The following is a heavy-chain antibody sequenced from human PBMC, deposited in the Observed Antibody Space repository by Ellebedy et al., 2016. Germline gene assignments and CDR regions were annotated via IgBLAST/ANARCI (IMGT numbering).Heavy chain of an antibody. V-gene: IGHV3-48*01. CDR1: GFTFSSSS. J-gene: IGHJ6*02. Sequence: GGSLRLSCAASGFTFSSSSMNWVRQAPGKGLEWVSYISSSRSTIYYADSVKGRFTISRDNAKNSLYLQMNSLRAEDTAVYYCAREMGYCSGGSCYARLYYYNGMDVWGQGTTVTVSS. CDR2: ISSSRSTI. D-gene: IGHD2-15*01. CDR3: AREMGYCSGGSCYARLYYYNGMDV.